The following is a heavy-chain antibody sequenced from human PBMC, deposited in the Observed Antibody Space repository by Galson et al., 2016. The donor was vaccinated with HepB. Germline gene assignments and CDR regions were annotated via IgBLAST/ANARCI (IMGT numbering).Heavy chain of an antibody. CDR1: GFSFSIAA. J-gene: IGHJ4*02. CDR3: AARFGELLAVYDF. Sequence: SLRLSCAGSGFSFSIAAMGWVRQAPGKGLEWVSYISDSGDNTDYADFVKGRLTISKDNSKNTLYLQMNSVRAEDTAVYYCAARFGELLAVYDFWGQGALVTVSS. CDR2: ISDSGDNT. D-gene: IGHD3-10*01. V-gene: IGHV3-23*01.